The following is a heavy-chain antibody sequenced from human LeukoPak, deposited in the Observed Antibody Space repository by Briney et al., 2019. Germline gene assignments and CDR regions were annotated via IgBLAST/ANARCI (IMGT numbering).Heavy chain of an antibody. V-gene: IGHV1-18*01. CDR1: GYTFTSYG. J-gene: IGHJ4*02. CDR3: AREIRDGYNAHFDY. CDR2: ISAYNGNT. D-gene: IGHD5-24*01. Sequence: ASVKVSCKASGYTFTSYGISWARQAPGQGLEWMGWISAYNGNTNYAQKLQGRVTITADESTSTAYMELSSLRSEDTAVYYCAREIRDGYNAHFDYWGQGTLVTVSS.